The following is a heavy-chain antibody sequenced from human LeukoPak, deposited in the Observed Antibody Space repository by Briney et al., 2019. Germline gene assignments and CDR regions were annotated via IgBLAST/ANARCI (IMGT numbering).Heavy chain of an antibody. CDR1: GGSFSGYY. J-gene: IGHJ4*02. CDR2: INHSGST. D-gene: IGHD3-16*01. Sequence: SETLSLTCAVYGGSFSGYYWSWIRQPPGKGLEWIGEINHSGSTNYNPSLKSRVTISVDTSKNQFSLKLSSVTAADTAVYYCARSPGDYVWGSYYYFDYWGQGTLVTVSS. CDR3: ARSPGDYVWGSYYYFDY. V-gene: IGHV4-34*01.